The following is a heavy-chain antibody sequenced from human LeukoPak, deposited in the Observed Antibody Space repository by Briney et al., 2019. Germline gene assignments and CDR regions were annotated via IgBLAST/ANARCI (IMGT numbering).Heavy chain of an antibody. D-gene: IGHD6-19*01. Sequence: PGGSLRLSCAASGFSFSNSWMSWVRQARGKGLEWVANIKQDGSERYYVDSVKGRFTISRNNTNTSLYPKMDRLRHEDTAVYYCVRISTAVAGAAYWGQGTLVTVSS. CDR3: VRISTAVAGAAY. CDR2: IKQDGSER. V-gene: IGHV3-7*01. CDR1: GFSFSNSW. J-gene: IGHJ4*02.